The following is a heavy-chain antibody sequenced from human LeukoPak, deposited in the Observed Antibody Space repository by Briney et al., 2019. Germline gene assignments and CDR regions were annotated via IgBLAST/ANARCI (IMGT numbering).Heavy chain of an antibody. CDR1: GFTFSYYS. CDR2: ISYDGSNK. D-gene: IGHD3-10*01. CDR3: ARAMVRVPMDV. J-gene: IGHJ6*03. V-gene: IGHV3-30*05. Sequence: GGSLRLSCVASGFTFSYYSMNWARQAPGKGLEWVAVISYDGSNKYYADSVKGRFTISRDNSKNTLYLQVNSLRAEDTAVYYCARAMVRVPMDVWGKGTTVTVSS.